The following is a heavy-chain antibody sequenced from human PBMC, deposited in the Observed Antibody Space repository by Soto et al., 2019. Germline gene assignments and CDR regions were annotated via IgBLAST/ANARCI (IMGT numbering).Heavy chain of an antibody. CDR3: SSMEGLATSSYYFGF. CDR2: IYYRGNA. J-gene: IGHJ4*02. V-gene: IGHV4-39*01. D-gene: IGHD6-6*01. CDR1: DDSINSDKYY. Sequence: QLQLQESGPGLVKPSETLSLTCSVSDDSINSDKYYWGWIRQPPGKGLEWIGSIYYRGNAYYNPYLLSSVDISIDQYTSQFSLKLNSMTAADSAVHFCSSMEGLATSSYYFGFWGPGALVTVSS.